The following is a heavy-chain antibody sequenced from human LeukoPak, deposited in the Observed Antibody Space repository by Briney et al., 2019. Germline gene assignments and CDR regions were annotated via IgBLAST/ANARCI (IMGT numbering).Heavy chain of an antibody. V-gene: IGHV4-31*03. D-gene: IGHD4-17*01. CDR3: ARGRNPDYGDSKIDY. CDR1: GGSISSGGYY. Sequence: SRTLSLTCTVSGGSISSGGYYWSWIRQHPGKGLEWVGYIYYSGSTYYNPSLKSRISMSVDTSKNQFSLMLSSVTAADTAVYYCARGRNPDYGDSKIDYWGQGTLVTVSS. J-gene: IGHJ4*02. CDR2: IYYSGST.